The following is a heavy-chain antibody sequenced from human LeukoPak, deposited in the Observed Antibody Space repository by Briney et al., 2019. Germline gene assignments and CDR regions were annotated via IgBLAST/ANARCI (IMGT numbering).Heavy chain of an antibody. J-gene: IGHJ4*02. CDR1: GFTFSSYE. D-gene: IGHD3-9*01. CDR2: ISSSGSTI. Sequence: GGSLRLSCAASGFTFSSYEMNWVRQAPGKGLEWVSYISSSGSTIYYADSVKGRFTISRDNAKNSLYLQMNSLRAEDTAVYYCARDHYDILTGYLYFDYWGQGTLVTVSS. V-gene: IGHV3-48*03. CDR3: ARDHYDILTGYLYFDY.